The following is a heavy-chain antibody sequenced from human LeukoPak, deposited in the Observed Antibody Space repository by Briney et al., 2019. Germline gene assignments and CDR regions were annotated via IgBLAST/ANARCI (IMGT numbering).Heavy chain of an antibody. CDR3: ARDLTTGSDAFDI. V-gene: IGHV4-39*07. J-gene: IGHJ3*02. Sequence: SETLSLTCTVSGGSISSSSYYWGWIRQPPGKGLEWIGSIYYSGSTYYNPSLKSRVTISVDTSKNQFSLKLSSVTAADTAVYYCARDLTTGSDAFDIWGQGTMVTVSS. CDR2: IYYSGST. D-gene: IGHD3-22*01. CDR1: GGSISSSSYY.